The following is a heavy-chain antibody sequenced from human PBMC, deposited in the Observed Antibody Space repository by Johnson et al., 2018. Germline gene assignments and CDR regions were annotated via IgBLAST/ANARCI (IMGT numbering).Heavy chain of an antibody. CDR2: ISWNSGSM. CDR1: GFTFDEYA. J-gene: IGHJ6*03. Sequence: EVQLVESGGGLVQPGRSLRLSCAASGFTFDEYAMHWVRQAPGKGLEWVSGISWNSGSMGYADSVKGRFTISRDNAKNSLYLQMNSLRAEDTAVYYCARSSIFGVVIIIGGSYYMDVWGKGTTVTVSS. D-gene: IGHD3-3*01. CDR3: ARSSIFGVVIIIGGSYYMDV. V-gene: IGHV3-9*01.